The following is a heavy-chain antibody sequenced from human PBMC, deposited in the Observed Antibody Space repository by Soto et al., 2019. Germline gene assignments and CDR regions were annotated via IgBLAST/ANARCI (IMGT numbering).Heavy chain of an antibody. D-gene: IGHD2-8*01. Sequence: SETLSLSCTGSGGSISSYYWSWIRQPPGKGLEWIGYIYYSGSTNYNPSLKSRVTISVDTSKNPFSLKLSSVTAADTAVYYCARDIMGTNYYYYGMDVWGQGTTVT. CDR1: GGSISSYY. V-gene: IGHV4-59*01. CDR2: IYYSGST. CDR3: ARDIMGTNYYYYGMDV. J-gene: IGHJ6*02.